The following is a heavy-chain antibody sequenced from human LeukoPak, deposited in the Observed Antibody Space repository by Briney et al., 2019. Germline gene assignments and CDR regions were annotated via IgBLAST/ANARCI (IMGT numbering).Heavy chain of an antibody. V-gene: IGHV1-2*02. CDR2: INPNSGGT. CDR3: ARPFPHYYDSSGYYYY. J-gene: IGHJ4*02. CDR1: GYTFTGYY. D-gene: IGHD3-22*01. Sequence: VASVKVSCKASGYTFTGYYMHWVRQAPGQGLEWMGWINPNSGGTNYAQKFQGRVTMTRDTSISTAYMELSRLRSDDTAVYYCARPFPHYYDSSGYYYYWGQATLVIV.